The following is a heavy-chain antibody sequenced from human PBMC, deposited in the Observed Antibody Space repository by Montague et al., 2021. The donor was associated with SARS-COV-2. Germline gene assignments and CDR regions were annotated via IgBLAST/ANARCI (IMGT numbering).Heavy chain of an antibody. J-gene: IGHJ3*01. D-gene: IGHD6-19*01. V-gene: IGHV4-59*08. CDR2: VYYNGDT. CDR1: GGSTASHY. Sequence: SETLSLTCAVSGGSTASHYWSCIRQSPGKGPEWIVYVYYNGDTKYNPSLQSRVTISIDTSENQFSLRLNAVTAADTAVDLCAGGWAFDPWGQGRLVTVSS. CDR3: AGGWAFDP.